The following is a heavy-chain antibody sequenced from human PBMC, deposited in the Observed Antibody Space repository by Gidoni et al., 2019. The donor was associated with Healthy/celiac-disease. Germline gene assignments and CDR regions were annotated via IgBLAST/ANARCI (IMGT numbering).Heavy chain of an antibody. V-gene: IGHV3-49*04. Sequence: EVQRVESGGGLVQPGRALGLSCTASGFTFGDYAMSWVRQAPGKGLACVGFIRSKAYGVTTEYAASVKGRFTISRDDSKSIAYLQMNSLKTEDTAVYYCTRGVAVAANYWGQGTLVTVSS. CDR1: GFTFGDYA. CDR3: TRGVAVAANY. D-gene: IGHD6-19*01. J-gene: IGHJ4*02. CDR2: IRSKAYGVTT.